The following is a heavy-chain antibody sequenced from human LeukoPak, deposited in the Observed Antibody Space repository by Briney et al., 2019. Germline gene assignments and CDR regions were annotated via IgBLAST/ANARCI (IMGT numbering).Heavy chain of an antibody. Sequence: SETLSLTCAVYGGSFSGYYWSWIRQPPGKGLEWIGETNHSGSTNYNPSLKSRVTISVDTSKNQFSLKLSSVTAADTAVYYCASHSSGSLDYWGQGTLVTVSS. CDR2: TNHSGST. V-gene: IGHV4-34*01. CDR1: GGSFSGYY. D-gene: IGHD6-19*01. J-gene: IGHJ4*02. CDR3: ASHSSGSLDY.